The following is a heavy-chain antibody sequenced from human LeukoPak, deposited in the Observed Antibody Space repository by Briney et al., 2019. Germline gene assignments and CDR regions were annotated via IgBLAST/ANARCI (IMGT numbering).Heavy chain of an antibody. J-gene: IGHJ4*02. CDR1: GFTFSSYL. D-gene: IGHD3-22*01. Sequence: GGSLRLSCAASGFTFSSYLMSWVRQAPGKGLEWVADINQDGSEKYYVDSVKGRFTISRDKAKNSLYLQMNSPRAEDTAVYYCARDKFRPYYYDSSDGLDYWGQGTLVTVSS. CDR2: INQDGSEK. V-gene: IGHV3-7*01. CDR3: ARDKFRPYYYDSSDGLDY.